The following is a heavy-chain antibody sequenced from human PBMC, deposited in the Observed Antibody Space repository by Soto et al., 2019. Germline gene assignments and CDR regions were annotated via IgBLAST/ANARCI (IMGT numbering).Heavy chain of an antibody. V-gene: IGHV3-7*01. CDR3: ARGGQGFRFLELLSYDTFDM. CDR1: GFTFKNYW. CDR2: IKQDEGEK. D-gene: IGHD3-3*01. J-gene: IGHJ3*02. Sequence: EVQLVESGGGLVQPGGSLRLSCATSGFTFKNYWMSWVRQAPEKGLEWVANIKQDEGEKYYVDSVKGRFTISRDNVKNSVYLQMNSLRAEDTAVYYCARGGQGFRFLELLSYDTFDMWGQGTMVTVSS.